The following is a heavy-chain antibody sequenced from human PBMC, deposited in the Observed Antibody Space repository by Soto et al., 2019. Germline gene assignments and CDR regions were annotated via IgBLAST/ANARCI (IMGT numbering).Heavy chain of an antibody. Sequence: PSETLSLTCTVSGGSISSSSYYWGWIRQPPGKGLEWIGSIYYSGSTYYNPSLKSRVTISVDTSKNKFSLKLRSVAAADTAVYYCPRHDYDTLTALYNWFDPWRQGAMVPVSS. CDR1: GGSISSSSYY. J-gene: IGHJ5*02. V-gene: IGHV4-39*01. CDR3: PRHDYDTLTALYNWFDP. CDR2: IYYSGST. D-gene: IGHD3-9*01.